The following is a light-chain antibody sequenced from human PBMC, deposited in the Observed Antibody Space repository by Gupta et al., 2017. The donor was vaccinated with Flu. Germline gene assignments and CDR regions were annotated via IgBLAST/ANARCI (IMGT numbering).Light chain of an antibody. J-gene: IGKJ1*01. V-gene: IGKV1-5*03. Sequence: DIQMTQSPSTLSASVGDRVTITCRASHSVYTSLAWYQQKPGKAPKLLISEASCLQSGVPSKFHGSASGTDFALTNTRLEPDYFPTYYCLQYRNFWSFGQGTKVTIK. CDR2: EAS. CDR3: LQYRNFWS. CDR1: HSVYTS.